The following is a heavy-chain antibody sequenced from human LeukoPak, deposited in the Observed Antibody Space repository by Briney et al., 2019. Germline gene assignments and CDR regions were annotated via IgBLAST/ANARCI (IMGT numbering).Heavy chain of an antibody. CDR2: IWYDGSNK. D-gene: IGHD3-10*01. V-gene: IGHV3-33*06. CDR1: GFTFSSYG. J-gene: IGHJ4*02. Sequence: PGRSLRLSCAASGFTFSSYGMHWVRQAPGKGLEWVAVIWYDGSNKYYADSVKGRFTISRDNSKNTLYLQINSLRAEDTAVYYCAKRGGYETMAAFDYWGQGTLVTVSS. CDR3: AKRGGYETMAAFDY.